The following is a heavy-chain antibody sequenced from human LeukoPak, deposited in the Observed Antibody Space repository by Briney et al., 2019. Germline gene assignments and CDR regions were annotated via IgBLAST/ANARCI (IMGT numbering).Heavy chain of an antibody. Sequence: PSETLSLTCAVYGGSFSGYYWSWIRQPPGKGLEWIGEINHSGGTNYNPYPKSRVTISVDTSKNQFSLKLSSVTAADTAVYYCARGGGIVVVPAAIRPYRYNWFDPWGQGTLVTVSS. D-gene: IGHD2-2*01. CDR1: GGSFSGYY. J-gene: IGHJ5*02. CDR2: INHSGGT. V-gene: IGHV4-34*01. CDR3: ARGGGIVVVPAAIRPYRYNWFDP.